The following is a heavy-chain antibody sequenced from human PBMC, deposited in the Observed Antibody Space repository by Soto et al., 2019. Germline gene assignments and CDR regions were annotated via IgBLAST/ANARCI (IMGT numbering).Heavy chain of an antibody. J-gene: IGHJ5*02. D-gene: IGHD2-15*01. CDR1: GASISTYY. CDR3: ARDGAHCSGGTCYSVWFDP. Sequence: LSLTCTVSGASISTYYWRWIRQPAGKGLEWIGRLSTSGTTNYNPSLKSRVTMSVDTSKNQFSLKLGSVTAADTAVYFCARDGAHCSGGTCYSVWFDPWRPGTLVTVSS. V-gene: IGHV4-4*07. CDR2: LSTSGTT.